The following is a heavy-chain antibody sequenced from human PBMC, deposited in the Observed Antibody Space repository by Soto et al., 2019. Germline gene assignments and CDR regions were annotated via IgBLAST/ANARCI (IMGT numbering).Heavy chain of an antibody. CDR1: GFTFSSYA. CDR2: ISGSGGST. Sequence: GGSLRLSCAASGFTFSSYAMSWVRQAPGKGLEWVSAISGSGGSTYYADSVKGRFTISRDNSKNTLYLQMNSLRAEDTAVYYCAKDWGLTGPSALQHGYFDYWGQGTLVTVSS. D-gene: IGHD7-27*01. V-gene: IGHV3-23*01. CDR3: AKDWGLTGPSALQHGYFDY. J-gene: IGHJ4*02.